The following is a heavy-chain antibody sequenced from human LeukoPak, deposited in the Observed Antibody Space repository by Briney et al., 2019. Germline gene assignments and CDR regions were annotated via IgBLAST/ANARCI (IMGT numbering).Heavy chain of an antibody. CDR3: TSFYYGSGSDTFDI. Sequence: SVKVSCKASGGTFSSYAISWVRQAPGQGLEWMGGIISIFGTANYAQKFQGRVTITADESTSTAYMELSSLRSEDTAVYYCTSFYYGSGSDTFDIWGQGTMVTVSS. D-gene: IGHD3-10*01. CDR2: IISIFGTA. J-gene: IGHJ3*02. CDR1: GGTFSSYA. V-gene: IGHV1-69*13.